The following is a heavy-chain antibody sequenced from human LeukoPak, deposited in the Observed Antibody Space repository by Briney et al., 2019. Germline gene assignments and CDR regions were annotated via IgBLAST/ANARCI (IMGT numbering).Heavy chain of an antibody. Sequence: GGSLRLSCAASGFTFSNYAMSWVRQAPGKGLEWVSAISGSGDSTYYADSVKGRFTISRDNSKNTLYLQVNSLRAEDTAIYYCAKDQYSGSYYWFDPWGQGTLVTVSS. D-gene: IGHD1-26*01. CDR2: ISGSGDST. V-gene: IGHV3-23*01. CDR1: GFTFSNYA. CDR3: AKDQYSGSYYWFDP. J-gene: IGHJ5*02.